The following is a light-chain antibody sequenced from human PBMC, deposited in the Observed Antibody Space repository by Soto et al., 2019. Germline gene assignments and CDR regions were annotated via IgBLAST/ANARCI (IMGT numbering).Light chain of an antibody. CDR1: QSLTMW. CDR3: QHWPDYSWT. V-gene: IGKV1-5*03. J-gene: IGKJ1*01. Sequence: DIHMTQSPSTLSASVGDRVTITCRASQSLTMWLAGYQQKPGKAPNLLIYKTSSLESGVPSRFSGSGSGTEFTLTISSLQPDDFATYYCQHWPDYSWTFGQGTKVEVK. CDR2: KTS.